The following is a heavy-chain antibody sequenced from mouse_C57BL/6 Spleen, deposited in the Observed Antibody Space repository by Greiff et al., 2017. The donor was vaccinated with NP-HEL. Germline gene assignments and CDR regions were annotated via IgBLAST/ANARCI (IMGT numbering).Heavy chain of an antibody. D-gene: IGHD2-4*01. CDR3: ASNYDYDGYYYAMDY. CDR1: GYTFTDHT. CDR2: IYPRDGST. V-gene: IGHV1-78*01. Sequence: QVQLQQSDAELVKPGASVKISCKVSGYTFTDHTIHWMKQRPEQGLEWIGYIYPRDGSTKYNEKFKGKATLTADKSSSTAYMQLNSLTSEDSAVYFCASNYDYDGYYYAMDYWGQGTSVTVSS. J-gene: IGHJ4*01.